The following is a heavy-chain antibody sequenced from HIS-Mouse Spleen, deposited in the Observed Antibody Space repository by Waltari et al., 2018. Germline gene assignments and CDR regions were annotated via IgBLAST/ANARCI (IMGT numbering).Heavy chain of an antibody. CDR3: ARGYSYGLYYGMDV. J-gene: IGHJ6*02. V-gene: IGHV4-38-2*02. CDR1: GYSISSGHY. CDR2: IYHSGST. D-gene: IGHD5-18*01. Sequence: QVQLQESGPGLVKPSETLSLTCTVSGYSISSGHYWGWIRPPPGKGLEWIGSIYHSGSTYYNPSLKSRVTISVDTSKNQFSLKLSSVTAADTAVYYCARGYSYGLYYGMDVWGQGTTVTVSS.